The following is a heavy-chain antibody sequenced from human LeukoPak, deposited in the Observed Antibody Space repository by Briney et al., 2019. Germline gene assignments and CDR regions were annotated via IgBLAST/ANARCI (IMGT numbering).Heavy chain of an antibody. CDR2: IYSSGNT. V-gene: IGHV4-61*02. CDR3: ARDMTGSGWNDAFDI. J-gene: IGHJ3*02. CDR1: GASISSDSYY. Sequence: SETLSLTCTVSGASISSDSYYWSWIRQPAGKGLEWIGRIYSSGNTNYNPDLMSRVTISLDTSKNQLSLSLSSVTAADTAVYYCARDMTGSGWNDAFDIWGQGTMVTVSS. D-gene: IGHD6-19*01.